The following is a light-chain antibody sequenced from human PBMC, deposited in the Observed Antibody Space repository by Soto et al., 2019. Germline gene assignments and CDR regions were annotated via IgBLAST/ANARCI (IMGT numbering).Light chain of an antibody. CDR1: SSDVGAFNH. V-gene: IGLV2-14*03. CDR3: SSISTISTFA. CDR2: DVN. J-gene: IGLJ2*01. Sequence: QSVLTQPASVSGSPGQSIAISCTGTSSDVGAFNHVSWYQQHPGEAPKLLIYDVNNRPSGVSDRFSGSKSGNTASLTISGLQADDVADYYCSSISTISTFAFGGGTKLTVL.